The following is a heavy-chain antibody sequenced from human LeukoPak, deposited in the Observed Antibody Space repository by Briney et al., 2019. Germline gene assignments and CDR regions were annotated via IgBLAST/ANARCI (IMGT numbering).Heavy chain of an antibody. CDR3: AREITRDGRNEGPYFFYMDV. V-gene: IGHV3-30-3*01. Sequence: PGGTLRLSCAASGFTLGHYVMHWVRQTPGKGLEWVAVVEDNARNYGNNSYYAQSAKGRFTIYRDNLQNTLYLEMDSPTRDYTAIYYGAREITRDGRNEGPYFFYMDVWDKGTTVTVSS. CDR2: VEDNARNYGNNS. CDR1: GFTLGHYV. D-gene: IGHD5-24*01. J-gene: IGHJ6*03.